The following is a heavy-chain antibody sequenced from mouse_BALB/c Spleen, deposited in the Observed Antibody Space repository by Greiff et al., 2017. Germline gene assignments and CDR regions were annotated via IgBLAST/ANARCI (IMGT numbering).Heavy chain of an antibody. Sequence: EVQLQQSGAELVRSGASVKLSCTASGFNIKDYYMHWVKQRPEQGLEWIGWIDPENGDTEYAPKFQGKATMTADTSSNTAYLQLSSLTSEDTAVYYCNANYYGSSQGDYWGQGTTLTVSS. CDR1: GFNIKDYY. V-gene: IGHV14-4*02. J-gene: IGHJ2*01. CDR2: IDPENGDT. CDR3: NANYYGSSQGDY. D-gene: IGHD1-1*01.